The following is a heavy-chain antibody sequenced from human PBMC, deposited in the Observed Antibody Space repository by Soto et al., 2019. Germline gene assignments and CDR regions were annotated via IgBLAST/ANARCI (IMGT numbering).Heavy chain of an antibody. CDR3: ARDLWGYCGADCYPLDV. CDR1: GGSLNSYY. Sequence: SETLSPTCTVSGGSLNSYYWGWIRQPPGKGLEWIGYMYNTGSTIYNPSLKSRVTISVDTSKNQFSLKLNSVTAADTAVYYCARDLWGYCGADCYPLDVWGQGTTVTVSS. D-gene: IGHD2-21*02. V-gene: IGHV4-59*01. CDR2: MYNTGST. J-gene: IGHJ6*02.